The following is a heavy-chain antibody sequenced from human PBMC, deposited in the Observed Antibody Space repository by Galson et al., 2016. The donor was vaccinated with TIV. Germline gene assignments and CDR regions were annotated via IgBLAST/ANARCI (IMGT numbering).Heavy chain of an antibody. CDR1: GYTFTNYG. CDR2: ISAYHGNT. D-gene: IGHD1-1*01. V-gene: IGHV1-18*01. Sequence: SVKVSCKASGYTFTNYGITWVRQAPGQGLEWIGWISAYHGNTNYAQNLQGRVTMTTDTYTSTAYMELKSLRYDDTAVYYCARVTLEPSYYYYFYMDVWGKGATVAVSS. J-gene: IGHJ6*03. CDR3: ARVTLEPSYYYYFYMDV.